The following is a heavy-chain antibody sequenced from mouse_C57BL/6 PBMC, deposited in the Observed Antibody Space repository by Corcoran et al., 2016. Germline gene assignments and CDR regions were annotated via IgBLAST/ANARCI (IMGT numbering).Heavy chain of an antibody. V-gene: IGHV9-3*01. CDR3: AREDYAMDY. J-gene: IGHJ4*01. CDR1: GYTFTTYG. CDR2: INTYSGVP. Sequence: QIQLVQSGPELKKPGETVKISCKASGYTFTTYGMSWVKQAPGKGLKWMGWINTYSGVPTYADDFKGRFAFSLETSASTAYLQNNNLKNEDTATYFCAREDYAMDYWGQGTSVTVSS.